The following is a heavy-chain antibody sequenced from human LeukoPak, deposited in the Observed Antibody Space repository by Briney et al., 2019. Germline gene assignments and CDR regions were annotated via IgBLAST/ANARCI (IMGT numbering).Heavy chain of an antibody. V-gene: IGHV3-66*01. J-gene: IGHJ4*02. CDR1: GGSISSYY. CDR2: IYRGDAT. CDR3: ARDIGGTVEVATMNY. D-gene: IGHD5-24*01. Sequence: RPSETLSLTCTVSGGSISSYYWSWIRQPPGKGLEWVSVIYRGDATYYADSVKGRFTISRDNSRNTVYLQMNGLRVEDTAVYYCARDIGGTVEVATMNYWGRGTLVTVSS.